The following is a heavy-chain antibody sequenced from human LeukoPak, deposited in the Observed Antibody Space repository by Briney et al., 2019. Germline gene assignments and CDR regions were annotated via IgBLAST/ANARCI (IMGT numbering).Heavy chain of an antibody. J-gene: IGHJ4*02. CDR3: ARVVVRVFDY. V-gene: IGHV4-31*03. Sequence: SETLSLTCTVSGGSISSGGYYWSWIRQHPGKGLEWIGYIYYSGGTHYNPSLKSRVTISVDTSKNQFSLKLSSVTAADTAVYYCARVVVRVFDYWGQGALVTVSS. CDR1: GGSISSGGYY. CDR2: IYYSGGT. D-gene: IGHD3-16*02.